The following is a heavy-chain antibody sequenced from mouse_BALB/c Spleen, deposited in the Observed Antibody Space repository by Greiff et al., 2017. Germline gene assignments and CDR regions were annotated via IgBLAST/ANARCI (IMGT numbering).Heavy chain of an antibody. D-gene: IGHD1-2*01. CDR3: ARHGHYYGYGGYAMDY. CDR1: GYTFTEYI. V-gene: IGHV1-62-2*01. CDR2: FYPGSGSI. J-gene: IGHJ4*01. Sequence: QVQLQQSGAGLVKPGASVKLSCKASGYTFTEYIIHWVKQRSGQGLEWIGWFYPGSGSIKYNEKFKDKATLTADKSSSTVYMELSRLTSEDSAVYFCARHGHYYGYGGYAMDYWGQGTSVTVSS.